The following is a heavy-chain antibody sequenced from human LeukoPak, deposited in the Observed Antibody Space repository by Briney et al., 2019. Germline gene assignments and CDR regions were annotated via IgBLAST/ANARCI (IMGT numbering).Heavy chain of an antibody. CDR2: INHSGST. Sequence: PSETLSLTCGVSVGSINSGNWWTWVRQPPGMGLEWIGEINHSGSTNYNPSLKSRVTMSVDTSKNQFSLKLSSVNAADTAVYYCARYFTFESSGYYYTFDYWGQGTLVTVSS. CDR3: ARYFTFESSGYYYTFDY. V-gene: IGHV4/OR15-8*01. J-gene: IGHJ4*02. D-gene: IGHD3-22*01. CDR1: VGSINSGNW.